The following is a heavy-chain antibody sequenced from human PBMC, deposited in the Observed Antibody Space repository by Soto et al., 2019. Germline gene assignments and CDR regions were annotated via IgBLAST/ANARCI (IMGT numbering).Heavy chain of an antibody. Sequence: ASVKVSCKASGYTFTSYGISWVRQAPGQGLEWMGWISAYNGNTNYAQKLQGRVTMTTDTSTSTAYMELRSLRSDDTAVYYCARFMFRAAEKLDPAFDYWGQGTLVTVSS. J-gene: IGHJ4*02. D-gene: IGHD3-16*01. V-gene: IGHV1-18*01. CDR3: ARFMFRAAEKLDPAFDY. CDR1: GYTFTSYG. CDR2: ISAYNGNT.